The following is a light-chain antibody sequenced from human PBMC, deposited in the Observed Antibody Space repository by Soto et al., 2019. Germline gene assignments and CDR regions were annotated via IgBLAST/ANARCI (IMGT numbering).Light chain of an antibody. CDR3: LQHADYPFT. V-gene: IGKV1-17*01. J-gene: IGKJ2*01. CDR1: QDIRHA. Sequence: DIQMTQSPSSLSASVGDRVTITCRASQDIRHALGWYQQKPGKVPKRLIYSASSLQKGVPSRFSGSGSETVFTLTISSLQPDDFATYFCLQHADYPFTFGQGTRLEI. CDR2: SAS.